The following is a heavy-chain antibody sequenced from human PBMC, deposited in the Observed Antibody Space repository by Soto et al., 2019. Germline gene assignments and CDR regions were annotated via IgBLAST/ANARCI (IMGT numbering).Heavy chain of an antibody. V-gene: IGHV4-30-4*01. CDR3: ARASYDSSTYYLDY. CDR1: GASISSGDYY. J-gene: IGHJ4*02. D-gene: IGHD3-22*01. CDR2: IYYSGST. Sequence: SETLSLTCTVSGASISSGDYYWTWISQPPGKGLEWIGSIYYSGSTYYNPSLKSRVTISVDTSNNQFSLKLSSVTAADTAVYYCARASYDSSTYYLDYWGQGTLVTVSS.